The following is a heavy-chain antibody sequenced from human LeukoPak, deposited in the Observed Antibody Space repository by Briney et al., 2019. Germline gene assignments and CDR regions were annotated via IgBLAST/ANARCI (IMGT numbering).Heavy chain of an antibody. J-gene: IGHJ4*02. CDR1: GFTFSTYA. Sequence: GGSLRLSCAASGFTFSTYAVHWVRQAPGKGLEWVAVISYDGSNKYYTDSVKGRFTISRDNSKNTLYLQMNSLRAEDTAVYYCARDPATCSSGRWGGFDYWGQGTLVTVSS. CDR3: ARDPATCSSGRWGGFDY. D-gene: IGHD6-19*01. CDR2: ISYDGSNK. V-gene: IGHV3-30-3*01.